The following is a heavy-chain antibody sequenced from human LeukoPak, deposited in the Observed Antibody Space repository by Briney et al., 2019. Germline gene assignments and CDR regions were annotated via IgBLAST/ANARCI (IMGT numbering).Heavy chain of an antibody. V-gene: IGHV3-7*01. D-gene: IGHD1-14*01. CDR3: SRPSLNRGGAFYN. CDR2: IKQDGSEK. Sequence: PGGSLRLSCAASGFTFSSYWMSWVRQAPGKGLEWVANIKQDGSEKYYVDSVKGRFTISRDNAKNSLYLQMNSLRAEDTAVYYCSRPSLNRGGAFYNWGQGAMVNVFS. CDR1: GFTFSSYW. J-gene: IGHJ3*02.